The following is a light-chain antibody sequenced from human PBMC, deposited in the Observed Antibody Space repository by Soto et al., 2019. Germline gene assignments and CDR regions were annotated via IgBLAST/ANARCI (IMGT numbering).Light chain of an antibody. CDR1: QSVRSSY. Sequence: EIVLTKSPGTLSLSPGERATLSCRASQSVRSSYLAWYQQKPGQAPRLLIYGASSRATGIPDRFSGSGSGTDFTLTISRLEPEDFAVYYCQQYGSSPPVTFGGGTKVEIK. V-gene: IGKV3-20*01. CDR3: QQYGSSPPVT. J-gene: IGKJ4*01. CDR2: GAS.